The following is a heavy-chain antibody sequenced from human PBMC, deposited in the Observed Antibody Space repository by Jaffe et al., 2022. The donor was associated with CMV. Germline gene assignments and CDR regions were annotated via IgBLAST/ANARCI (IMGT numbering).Heavy chain of an antibody. CDR3: ARDYNVRVSNWFDP. D-gene: IGHD3-10*02. CDR1: GFTFRSYG. V-gene: IGHV3-33*08. J-gene: IGHJ5*02. Sequence: QVQLVESGGGVVQPGRSLRLSCAASGFTFRSYGMHWVRQAPGKGLEWVAVIYDDGRNQYYADSVKGRFIISRDNSKNTLSLQMNSLRAEDTAVYYCARDYNVRVSNWFDPWGQGTLVTVSS. CDR2: IYDDGRNQ.